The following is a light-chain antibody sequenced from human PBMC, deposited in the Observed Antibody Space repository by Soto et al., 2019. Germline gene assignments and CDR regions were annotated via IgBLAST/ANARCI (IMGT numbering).Light chain of an antibody. V-gene: IGKV1-5*03. J-gene: IGKJ1*01. CDR1: QSVSTL. CDR3: QQYNRYSPWA. Sequence: DVQMTQSPSTLSASVGERVTITCRASQSVSTLLAWYQQKPGKAPKLLIYKASTLQSGVPSRFSGSGSGTDFTLTIRSLQPDDFATYYCQQYNRYSPWAFGQGTKVDIK. CDR2: KAS.